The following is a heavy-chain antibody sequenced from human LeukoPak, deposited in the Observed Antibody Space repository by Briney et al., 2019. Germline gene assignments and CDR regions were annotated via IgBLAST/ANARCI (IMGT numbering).Heavy chain of an antibody. J-gene: IGHJ2*01. V-gene: IGHV4-59*01. CDR1: GGSISSYY. D-gene: IGHD6-13*01. CDR3: ARDRAAAGTGWYFDL. Sequence: SETLSLTCTVSGGSISSYYWSWIRQPPGKGLEGIGYIYYSGSTNYNPSLKSRVTISVDTSKNQFSLKLSSVTAADTAVYYCARDRAAAGTGWYFDLWGRGTLVTVSS. CDR2: IYYSGST.